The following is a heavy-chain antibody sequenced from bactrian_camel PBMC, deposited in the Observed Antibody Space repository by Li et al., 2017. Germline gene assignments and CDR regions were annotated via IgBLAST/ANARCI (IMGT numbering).Heavy chain of an antibody. V-gene: IGHV3S1*01. D-gene: IGHD5*01. CDR1: GYTYSSYC. CDR2: ISTTGGRT. Sequence: VQLVESGGGSVQSGGSLRLSCVVSGYTYSSYCMNWFRRAPGKEREGVAAISTTGGRTYYADSVKGRFAISRDNAKNTLYLQMSSLRTEDTAVYYCAAGLLADYALGLGTQVTVS. J-gene: IGHJ4*01.